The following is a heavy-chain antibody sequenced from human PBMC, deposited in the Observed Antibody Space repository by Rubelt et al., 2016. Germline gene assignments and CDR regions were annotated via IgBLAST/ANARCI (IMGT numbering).Heavy chain of an antibody. J-gene: IGHJ4*02. CDR3: AKRSAAGTYYFDD. V-gene: IGHV3-30*18. CDR1: GFTFSSCH. CDR2: ISYDGRNK. Sequence: GFTFSSCHMHWVRQAPGKGLEWVALISYDGRNKHYADSVKGRFTISRDNSKNTLDLQMNSLRAEDTAIYYCAKRSAAGTYYFDDWGQGTLVTVSS. D-gene: IGHD2-15*01.